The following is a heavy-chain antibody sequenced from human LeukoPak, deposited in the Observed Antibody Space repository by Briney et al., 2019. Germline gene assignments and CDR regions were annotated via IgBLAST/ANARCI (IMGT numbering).Heavy chain of an antibody. Sequence: GGSLRLSCAASGFTFSSYSMNWARQAPGKGLEWVSPISSSSSYIYYADSVKGRFTISRDNAKNSLYLQMNSLRAEDTAVYYCARPQGIAARSDYYYYMDVWGKGTTVTVSS. CDR2: ISSSSSYI. D-gene: IGHD6-6*01. CDR1: GFTFSSYS. CDR3: ARPQGIAARSDYYYYMDV. J-gene: IGHJ6*03. V-gene: IGHV3-21*01.